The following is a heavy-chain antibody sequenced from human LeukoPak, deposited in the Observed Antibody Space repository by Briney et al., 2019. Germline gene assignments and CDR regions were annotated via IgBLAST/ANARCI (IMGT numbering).Heavy chain of an antibody. CDR1: GFTLSSYA. CDR2: MSVSGNT. J-gene: IGHJ4*02. Sequence: GGTLRLSCAASGFTLSSYAMSWVRQGPGKGLEWVSAMSVSGNTYHADSVKGRFTISRDSSKNTLYLQMNSLRAGDAAVYYCVKAPVTTCSGAYCYPFDYWSQGTLVTVSS. CDR3: VKAPVTTCSGAYCYPFDY. V-gene: IGHV3-23*01. D-gene: IGHD2-15*01.